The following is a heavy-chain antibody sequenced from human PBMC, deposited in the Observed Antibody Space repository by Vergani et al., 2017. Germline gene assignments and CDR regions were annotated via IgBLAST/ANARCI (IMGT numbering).Heavy chain of an antibody. V-gene: IGHV5-51*03. CDR1: GYSFTSYW. CDR3: ARVISSSWPDAFDI. Sequence: EVPLVPSGAEVKTPGESLTISCKGSGYSFTSYWIGWVRQMPGKGLEWMGIIYPGDSDTRYSPSFQGQVTISADKSISTAYLQWSSLKASDTAMYYCARVISSSWPDAFDIWGQGTMVTVSS. CDR2: IYPGDSDT. D-gene: IGHD6-13*01. J-gene: IGHJ3*02.